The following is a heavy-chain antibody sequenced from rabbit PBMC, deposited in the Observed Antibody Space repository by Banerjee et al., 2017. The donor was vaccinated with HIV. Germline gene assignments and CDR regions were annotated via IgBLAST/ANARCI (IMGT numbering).Heavy chain of an antibody. V-gene: IGHV1S29*01. CDR2: ITYRGSA. Sequence: QEQLKESGGGLGQPGGSLKLSCKASGFDFSSYAITWVRQAPGKGLEYIGYITYRGSAYYASWVNGRFTISRENTQNTLYLQLNSLTAADTATYFCARSNTYYGMDLWGQGTLVTVS. CDR1: GFDFSSYA. CDR3: ARSNTYYGMDL. J-gene: IGHJ6*01.